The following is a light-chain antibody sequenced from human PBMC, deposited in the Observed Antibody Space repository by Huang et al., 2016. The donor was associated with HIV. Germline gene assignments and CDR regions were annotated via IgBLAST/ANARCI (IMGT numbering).Light chain of an antibody. V-gene: IGKV1-NL1*01. CDR2: GAS. CDR1: QGISNS. J-gene: IGKJ2*01. CDR3: QQYYHTHLYT. Sequence: DIQMTQSPSSLSASVGDRVTITCRASQGISNSLAWYQHKSGKAPKLLLYGASRLESGVPSRFSGGGSGTEYTLTISSLQPEDFATYYCQQYYHTHLYTFGQGTKLEIK.